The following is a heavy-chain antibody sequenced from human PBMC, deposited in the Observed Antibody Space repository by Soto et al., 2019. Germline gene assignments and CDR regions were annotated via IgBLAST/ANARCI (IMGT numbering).Heavy chain of an antibody. Sequence: MTLSCAASGFTFSSYAIHWVRHAPGNGLELVAVISYDGSDKYYADSVKGRSTISRDNSKNTLYLQMNSLRAEDTAVYYCARDKGYSYIFDYWGQGTLVTVSS. J-gene: IGHJ4*02. CDR1: GFTFSSYA. D-gene: IGHD5-18*01. CDR2: ISYDGSDK. CDR3: ARDKGYSYIFDY. V-gene: IGHV3-30-3*01.